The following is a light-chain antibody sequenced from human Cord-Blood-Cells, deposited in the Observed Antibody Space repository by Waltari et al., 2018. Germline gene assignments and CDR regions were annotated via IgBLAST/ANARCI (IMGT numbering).Light chain of an antibody. Sequence: DIQMTQPPSPLSASVGDRVTITCRASQSISSYLNWYQQKPGKAPKLLIYAASSLQSGVPSRFSGSGSGTDFTLTISSLQPEDFATYYGQQSYSTPYTFGQGTKLEIK. CDR1: QSISSY. J-gene: IGKJ2*01. CDR2: AAS. CDR3: QQSYSTPYT. V-gene: IGKV1-39*01.